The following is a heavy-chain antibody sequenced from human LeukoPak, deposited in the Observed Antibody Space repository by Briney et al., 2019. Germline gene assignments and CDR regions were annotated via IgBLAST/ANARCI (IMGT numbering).Heavy chain of an antibody. D-gene: IGHD7-27*01. CDR3: WGNYYYYMDV. V-gene: IGHV3-49*04. J-gene: IGHJ6*03. CDR2: IRSKAYGGTT. Sequence: GGSLRLSCTASGFTFGDYAMSWVRQAPGKGLEWVGFIRSKAYGGTTEYAASVKGRFTISRDDSKSIAYLRMNSLKTEDTAVYYCWGNYYYYMDVWGKGTTVTVSS. CDR1: GFTFGDYA.